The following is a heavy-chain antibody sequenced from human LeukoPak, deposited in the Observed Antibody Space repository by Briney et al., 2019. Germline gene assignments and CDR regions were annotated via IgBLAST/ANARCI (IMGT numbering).Heavy chain of an antibody. CDR2: FSASDGSA. CDR1: GFTFRSYA. J-gene: IGHJ3*01. Sequence: GGSLRLSCAAPGFTFRSYAMTWVRQAPGKGLEWVSAFSASDGSAQYAESVEGRFTISRGNSKNTLFLQMNSLRAEDTAVYYCARAKIAAAGTGAFCVWGQGAMVTVSS. V-gene: IGHV3-23*01. CDR3: ARAKIAAAGTGAFCV. D-gene: IGHD6-13*01.